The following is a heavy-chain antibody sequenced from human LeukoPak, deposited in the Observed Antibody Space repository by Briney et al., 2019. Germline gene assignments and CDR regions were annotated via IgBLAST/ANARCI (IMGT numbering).Heavy chain of an antibody. V-gene: IGHV3-21*01. Sequence: HGRSPRHSCAPSGLTFSSDNMDGVRGAPGKRLEWVSSISSTISYIYYTDSVKVRFTISRDNAKNSLYLQMNSLRAEDTAVYYCARVTGSYVEIDYWGQGTLVTVCS. D-gene: IGHD5-24*01. CDR1: GLTFSSDN. CDR3: ARVTGSYVEIDY. J-gene: IGHJ4*02. CDR2: ISSTISYI.